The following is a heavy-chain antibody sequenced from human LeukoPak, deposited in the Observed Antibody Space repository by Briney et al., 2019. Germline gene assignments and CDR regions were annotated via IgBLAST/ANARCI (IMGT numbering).Heavy chain of an antibody. CDR3: AKSSYNSSPNWFDP. V-gene: IGHV3-23*01. D-gene: IGHD6-13*01. J-gene: IGHJ5*02. CDR1: GFTFSNFA. CDR2: ISGSGATT. Sequence: GGSLGLSCAASGFTFSNFAMSWVRQAPGKGLEWVSGISGSGATTYYVDSVKGRFTISRDNSKNTVYLQMNGLRAEDTAVYYCAKSSYNSSPNWFDPWGQGTLVTVSS.